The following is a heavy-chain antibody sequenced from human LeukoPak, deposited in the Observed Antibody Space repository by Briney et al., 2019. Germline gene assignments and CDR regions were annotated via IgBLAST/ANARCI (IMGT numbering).Heavy chain of an antibody. J-gene: IGHJ4*02. CDR2: INHSGST. CDR1: GGSFSGYY. CDR3: ARSYVGFDY. D-gene: IGHD3-16*01. V-gene: IGHV4-34*01. Sequence: SETLSLTCAVYGGSFSGYYWSWIRQPPGKGLEWIGEINHSGSTNYNPSLKSRVTISVDTSKNQFSLKLSSVTAADTAVYYCARSYVGFDYWGQGTLVTVSS.